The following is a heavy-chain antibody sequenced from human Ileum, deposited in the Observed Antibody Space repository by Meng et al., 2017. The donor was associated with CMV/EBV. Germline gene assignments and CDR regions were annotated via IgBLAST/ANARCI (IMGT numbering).Heavy chain of an antibody. CDR2: INHSGST. Sequence: TCAGYGGSFSGYYWSWIRQPPGKGLEWIGEINHSGSTNYNPSLKSRVTISVDTSKNQFSLKLSSVTAADTAVYYCARGRRGRSSFDYWGQGTLVTVSS. CDR1: GGSFSGYY. J-gene: IGHJ4*02. CDR3: ARGRRGRSSFDY. V-gene: IGHV4-34*01. D-gene: IGHD1-26*01.